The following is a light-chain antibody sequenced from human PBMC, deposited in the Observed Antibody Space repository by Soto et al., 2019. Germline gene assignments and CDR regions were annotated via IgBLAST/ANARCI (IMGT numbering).Light chain of an antibody. CDR3: QSYDTSLGAHVV. Sequence: QSALTQPASVSGSPGQSITISCTGTSSDVGGYKYVSWYQQHPDKAPKLIIFEVSNRPSGVPDRFSGSKSGTSASLAITGLQSWDEADYYCQSYDTSLGAHVVFGGGTKLTVL. J-gene: IGLJ2*01. CDR1: SSDVGGYKY. CDR2: EVS. V-gene: IGLV2-14*01.